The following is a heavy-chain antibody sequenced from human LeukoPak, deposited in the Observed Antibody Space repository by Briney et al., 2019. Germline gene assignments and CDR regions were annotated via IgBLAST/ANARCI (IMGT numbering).Heavy chain of an antibody. Sequence: PSETLSLTCTVSGGSISSSSYYWGWIRQPPGKGLEWIGSIYYSGSTYYNPSLKSRVTISVDTSKNQFSLKLGSVTAADTAVYYCARHAPSGYCFDYWGQGTLVTVSS. V-gene: IGHV4-39*01. CDR1: GGSISSSSYY. CDR3: ARHAPSGYCFDY. D-gene: IGHD3-3*01. J-gene: IGHJ4*02. CDR2: IYYSGST.